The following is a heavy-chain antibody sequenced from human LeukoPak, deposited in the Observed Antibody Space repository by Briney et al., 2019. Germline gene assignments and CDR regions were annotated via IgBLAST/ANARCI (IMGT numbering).Heavy chain of an antibody. CDR2: IYSGGST. CDR1: GFTVSSNY. Sequence: GGSLRLSCAASGFTVSSNYMSWVRQAPGKGLEWVSVIYSGGSTYYADSVKGRFTISRRNSKNTLYLQMNSLRAEDTAVYYCARDSRGYYYYGMDVWGQGTTVTVSS. CDR3: ARDSRGYYYYGMDV. J-gene: IGHJ6*02. V-gene: IGHV3-53*04.